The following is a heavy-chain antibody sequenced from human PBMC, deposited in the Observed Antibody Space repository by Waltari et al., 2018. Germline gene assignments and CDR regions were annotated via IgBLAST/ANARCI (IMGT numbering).Heavy chain of an antibody. J-gene: IGHJ4*02. CDR3: AKDRGIAAALFDY. D-gene: IGHD6-13*01. V-gene: IGHV3-33*06. CDR1: GFTFSSYG. CDR2: IWYDGSNK. Sequence: QVQLVESGGGVVQPGRSLRLSCAACGFTFSSYGMHWVRQAPGKGLEWVAVIWYDGSNKYYADSVKGRFTISRDNSKNTLYLQMNSLRAEDTAVYYCAKDRGIAAALFDYWGQGTLVTVSS.